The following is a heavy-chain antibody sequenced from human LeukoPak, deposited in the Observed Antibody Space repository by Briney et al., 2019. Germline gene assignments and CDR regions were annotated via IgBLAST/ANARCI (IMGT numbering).Heavy chain of an antibody. V-gene: IGHV3-21*01. Sequence: PGGSLRLSCAASGFTFSSYSMNWVRQAPGKGLEWVSSISSSSSSYIYYADSVKGRFTISRDNAKNSLYLQMDSLRAEDTAVYYCARAGYYYGSGKYGYFDYWGQGTLVTVSS. D-gene: IGHD3-10*01. CDR2: ISSSSSSYI. CDR1: GFTFSSYS. CDR3: ARAGYYYGSGKYGYFDY. J-gene: IGHJ4*02.